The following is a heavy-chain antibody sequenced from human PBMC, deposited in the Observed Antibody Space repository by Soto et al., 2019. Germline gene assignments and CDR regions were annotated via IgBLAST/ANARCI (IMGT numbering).Heavy chain of an antibody. CDR1: GGSFSGYY. CDR3: ARGRRFDY. Sequence: QVQLQQWGAGLLKPSETLSLTCAVYGGSFSGYYWSWIRQPPGKGLEWIGEINHSGSTNYNPSHKSRVTISVDTSKNQFSLKLSSVTAADTAVYYCARGRRFDYWGQGTLVTVSS. CDR2: INHSGST. J-gene: IGHJ4*02. V-gene: IGHV4-34*01.